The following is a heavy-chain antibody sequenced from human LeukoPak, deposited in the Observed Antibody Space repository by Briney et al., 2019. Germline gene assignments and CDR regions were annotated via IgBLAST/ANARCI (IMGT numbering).Heavy chain of an antibody. CDR3: AKEGWFDAFDT. D-gene: IGHD6-19*01. V-gene: IGHV3-30*18. Sequence: PGRSLRLSCAASGFTFSSYGIHWVRQAPGKGLEWVAVISYDGSNKYYADSVKGRFTISRDNSKNTLYLQMNSLRAEGTAVYYCAKEGWFDAFDTWGQGTMVTVSS. CDR1: GFTFSSYG. J-gene: IGHJ3*02. CDR2: ISYDGSNK.